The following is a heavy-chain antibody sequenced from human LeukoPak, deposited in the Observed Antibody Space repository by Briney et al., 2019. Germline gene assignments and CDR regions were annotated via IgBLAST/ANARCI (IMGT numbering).Heavy chain of an antibody. Sequence: GGSLRLSCAASGFTFDDYAMHWARQAPGKGLEWVSGISWNSGSIGYADSVKGRFTISRDNAKNSLYLQMNSLRAEDTALYYCAKDIVAAGPRNYYYYGMDVWGQGTTVTVSS. CDR2: ISWNSGSI. J-gene: IGHJ6*02. V-gene: IGHV3-9*01. CDR1: GFTFDDYA. D-gene: IGHD6-13*01. CDR3: AKDIVAAGPRNYYYYGMDV.